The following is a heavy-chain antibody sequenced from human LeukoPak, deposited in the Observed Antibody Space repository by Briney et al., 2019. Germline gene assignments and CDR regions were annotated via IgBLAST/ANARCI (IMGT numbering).Heavy chain of an antibody. CDR2: MNPNSGNT. V-gene: IGHV1-8*01. CDR3: ARGDPPMYYYYYGMDV. CDR1: GYTFTSYD. Sequence: GASVKVSCKASGYTFTSYDINWVRQATGQGLEWMGWMNPNSGNTGYAQKFQGRVTMTRNTSISTAYMELSSLRSEDTAVYYCARGDPPMYYYYYGMDVWGQGTTVTVSS. J-gene: IGHJ6*02.